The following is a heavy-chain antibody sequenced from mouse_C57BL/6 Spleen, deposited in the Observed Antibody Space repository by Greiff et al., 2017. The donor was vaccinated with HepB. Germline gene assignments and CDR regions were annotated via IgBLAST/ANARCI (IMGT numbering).Heavy chain of an antibody. D-gene: IGHD1-1*01. CDR1: GYTFTDYE. J-gene: IGHJ2*01. V-gene: IGHV1-15*01. CDR3: TRPLFTTVLDY. Sequence: QVQLQQPGAELVRPGASVTLSCKASGYTFTDYEMHWVKQTPVHGLEWIGAIDPDTGGTAYNQKFKGKAILTADKSSSTAYMELRSLTSEDSAVYYCTRPLFTTVLDYWGQGTTLTVSS. CDR2: IDPDTGGT.